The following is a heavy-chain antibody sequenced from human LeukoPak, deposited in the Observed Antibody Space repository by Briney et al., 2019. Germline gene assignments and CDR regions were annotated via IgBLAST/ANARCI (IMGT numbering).Heavy chain of an antibody. CDR3: ARDSSGWSYFDY. CDR1: GFTFSIYG. D-gene: IGHD6-19*01. CDR2: IWYDGSNK. V-gene: IGHV3-33*08. J-gene: IGHJ4*02. Sequence: GGSLRLSCAASGFTFSIYGMHWVRQAPGKGLEWVAVIWYDGSNKYYADSVKGRFTIPRDNSKNTLYLQMNSLRAEDTAAYYCARDSSGWSYFDYWGQGTLVIVSS.